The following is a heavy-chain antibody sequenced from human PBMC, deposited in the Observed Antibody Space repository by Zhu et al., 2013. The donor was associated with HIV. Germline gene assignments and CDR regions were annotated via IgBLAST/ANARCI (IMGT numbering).Heavy chain of an antibody. V-gene: IGHV1-46*01. J-gene: IGHJ4*02. CDR1: GYTFTDYY. CDR3: ASGGGSMATGYFDY. D-gene: IGHD3-16*01. CDR2: INPSGGST. Sequence: QVQLVQSGAEVKKPGPSVKVSCKASGYTFTDYYMHWVRHAPGQGLEWMGIINPSGGSTSYAQKFQGRVTMTRDTSTSTVYMELSSLRSEDTAVYYCASGGGSMATGYFDYWGQGTLVTVSS.